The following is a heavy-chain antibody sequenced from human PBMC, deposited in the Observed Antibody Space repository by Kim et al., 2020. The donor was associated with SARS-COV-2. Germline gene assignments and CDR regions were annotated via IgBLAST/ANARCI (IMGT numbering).Heavy chain of an antibody. Sequence: SVKGRFNISRDNSKNTLYLQMNSLRAEDTAVYYCAKGGLRGSYSSYYFDYWGQGTLVTVSS. V-gene: IGHV3-23*01. J-gene: IGHJ4*02. D-gene: IGHD1-26*01. CDR3: AKGGLRGSYSSYYFDY.